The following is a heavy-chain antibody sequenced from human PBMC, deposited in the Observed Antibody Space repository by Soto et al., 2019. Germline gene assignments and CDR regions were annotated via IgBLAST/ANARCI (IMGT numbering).Heavy chain of an antibody. D-gene: IGHD4-17*01. Sequence: GGSLRLSCAASGFTFSDYYMSWIRQAPGKGLEWVSYISSSSSYTNYADSVKGRFTITRDNAKNSLYLQMNSLRAEDTAVYYCARDPWTTATTGHAFDIWGQGTMVTVSS. CDR3: ARDPWTTATTGHAFDI. V-gene: IGHV3-11*06. CDR2: ISSSSSYT. CDR1: GFTFSDYY. J-gene: IGHJ3*02.